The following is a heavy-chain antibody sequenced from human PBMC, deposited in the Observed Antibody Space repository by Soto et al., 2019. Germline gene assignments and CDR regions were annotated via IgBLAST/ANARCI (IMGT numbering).Heavy chain of an antibody. J-gene: IGHJ4*02. CDR2: LSWTGGAI. CDR3: AKDVGSSDIFDY. CDR1: GFTFDDYA. Sequence: EAQLVESGGALVQPGGSLRLSCAASGFTFDDYAMHWVRQAPGKGLEWVSGLSWTGGAIAYADSVKGRFTISRDNAKNSLYLQMNSLRAEDTALYFCAKDVGSSDIFDYWGQGTLVTVSS. D-gene: IGHD3-9*01. V-gene: IGHV3-9*01.